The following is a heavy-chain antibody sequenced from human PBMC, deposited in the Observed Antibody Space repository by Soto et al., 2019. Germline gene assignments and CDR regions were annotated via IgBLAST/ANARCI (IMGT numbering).Heavy chain of an antibody. CDR3: AREGLRLSYPSAFDI. D-gene: IGHD3-16*01. CDR1: GYTFTSYY. Sequence: ASVKVSCKASGYTFTSYYMHWVRQAPGQGLEWMGIINPSGGSTSYAQKFQGRVTMTRDTSTSTVYMELSSLRSEDTAVYYCAREGLRLSYPSAFDIWGQGAMVTVSS. V-gene: IGHV1-46*01. CDR2: INPSGGST. J-gene: IGHJ3*02.